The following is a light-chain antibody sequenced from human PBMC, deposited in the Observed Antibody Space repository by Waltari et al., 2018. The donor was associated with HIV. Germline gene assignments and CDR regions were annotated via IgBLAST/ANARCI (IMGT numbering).Light chain of an antibody. CDR2: ELT. V-gene: IGLV2-23*02. Sequence: QSALTQPAYVSGSPGQSIRISCTGTSSNVGSDDVVSWYQQNTGEAPKLIIYELTKPPSGVSNRLACSKSGNTASLTIAVLQAEYEADYYFCSCPRSVIRYVFGTGTKVTVL. CDR1: SSNVGSDDV. J-gene: IGLJ1*01. CDR3: CSCPRSVIRYV.